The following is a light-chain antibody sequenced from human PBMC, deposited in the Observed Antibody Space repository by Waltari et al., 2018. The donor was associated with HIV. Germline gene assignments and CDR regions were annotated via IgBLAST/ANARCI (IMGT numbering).Light chain of an antibody. CDR2: DES. CDR3: QVWDKSLYQVV. J-gene: IGLJ2*01. Sequence: SSALTQSPSVSVAPGRTARLTCEGHNLGSKRVNWYQQKTGQAPIVFIYDESDRPSGVPARFSGYSSGNTATLTIRSVEAGDEADYYCQVWDKSLYQVVFGGGTRVTVL. V-gene: IGLV3-21*01. CDR1: NLGSKR.